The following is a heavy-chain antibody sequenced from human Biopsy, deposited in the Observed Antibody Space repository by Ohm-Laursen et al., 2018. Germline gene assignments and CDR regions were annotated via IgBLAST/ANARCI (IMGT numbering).Heavy chain of an antibody. CDR1: GFSLYNTGVG. J-gene: IGHJ4*02. CDR3: ARTKHGDYHDF. Sequence: TQTLTLTCTFSGFSLYNTGVGVGWIRQPPGKALEWLALIYWDETERYNPSLQSRLTITEDTSKNQVVLTMTKMEPVETATYYCARTKHGDYHDFWGQGTLVTVSS. CDR2: IYWDETE. D-gene: IGHD4-17*01. V-gene: IGHV2-5*02.